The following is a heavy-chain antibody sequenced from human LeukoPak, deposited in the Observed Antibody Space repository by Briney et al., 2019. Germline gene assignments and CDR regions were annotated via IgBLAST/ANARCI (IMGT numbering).Heavy chain of an antibody. CDR3: ARSEVDTAMSDFDY. J-gene: IGHJ4*02. CDR1: GYTFTSYG. V-gene: IGHV1-18*01. CDR2: ISAYNGNT. Sequence: APVKVSCKASGYTFTSYGISWVRQAPGQGLEWMGWISAYNGNTNYAQKLQGRVTMTTDTSTSTAYMELRSLRSDDTAVYYCARSEVDTAMSDFDYWGQGTLVTVSS. D-gene: IGHD5-18*01.